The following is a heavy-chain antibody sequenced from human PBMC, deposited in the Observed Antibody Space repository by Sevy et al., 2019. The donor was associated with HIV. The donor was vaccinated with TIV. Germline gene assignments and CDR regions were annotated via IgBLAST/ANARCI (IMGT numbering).Heavy chain of an antibody. CDR2: IAYDGTNK. D-gene: IGHD4-17*01. Sequence: GGSLRLSCAASGFTFSSYAFHWVRQAPGKGLEWVSIIAYDGTNKYCADSVKGRFTVSRDNSKSTLYLQMNSRRTEDTAVYYCARDQHDYAGNLRTGWFDPWGQGTLVTVSS. CDR1: GFTFSSYA. J-gene: IGHJ5*02. V-gene: IGHV3-30-3*01. CDR3: ARDQHDYAGNLRTGWFDP.